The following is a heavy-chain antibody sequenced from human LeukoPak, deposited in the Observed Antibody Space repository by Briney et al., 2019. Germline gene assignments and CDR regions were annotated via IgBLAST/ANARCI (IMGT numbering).Heavy chain of an antibody. CDR1: GFTFSNYW. Sequence: GGSLRLSCAXSGFTFSNYWVTWVRQAPGKGLEWVAHINQDGSEEHYMDSVKARFTISRDNAKNSLSLQMNSLRAEDTAVYYCVRDGGVSGYDLLDYWGQGTLVTVSS. CDR3: VRDGGVSGYDLLDY. CDR2: INQDGSEE. V-gene: IGHV3-7*01. D-gene: IGHD5-12*01. J-gene: IGHJ4*02.